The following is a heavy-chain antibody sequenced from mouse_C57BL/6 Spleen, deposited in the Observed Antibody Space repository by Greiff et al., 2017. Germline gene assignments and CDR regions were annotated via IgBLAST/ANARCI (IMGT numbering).Heavy chain of an antibody. D-gene: IGHD4-1*01. Sequence: QVQLQQPGAELVKPGASVKMSCKASGYTFTSYWITWVKQRPGQGLEWIGDIYPGSGSTNYNEKFKSKATLTADTSSSTAYMQLSSLTSEDSAVYYCAITGKYFDYWGQGTTLTVSS. V-gene: IGHV1-55*01. J-gene: IGHJ2*01. CDR3: AITGKYFDY. CDR1: GYTFTSYW. CDR2: IYPGSGST.